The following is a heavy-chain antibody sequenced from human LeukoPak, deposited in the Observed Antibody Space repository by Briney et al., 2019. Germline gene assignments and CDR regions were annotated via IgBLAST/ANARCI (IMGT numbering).Heavy chain of an antibody. V-gene: IGHV1-69*04. Sequence: SVKVSCKASGGTFSSYAISWVRQAPGQGLEWMGRIIPILGIANYAQKFQGRVTITADKSTSTAYVELSSLRSEDTAVYYCARDFSCSGGSCYTRRLDYWGQGTLVTVSS. CDR2: IIPILGIA. D-gene: IGHD2-15*01. CDR3: ARDFSCSGGSCYTRRLDY. J-gene: IGHJ4*02. CDR1: GGTFSSYA.